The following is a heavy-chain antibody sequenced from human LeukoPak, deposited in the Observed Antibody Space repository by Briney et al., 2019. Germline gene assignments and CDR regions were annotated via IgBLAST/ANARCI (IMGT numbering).Heavy chain of an antibody. Sequence: PGGSLRLSCATSGFSFGSYAMSWVRQAPGKGPEWVSSISGSGGSTNYADSVKGRFTISRDNSKNTLYLQMNSLRDEDTAVYYCAKSSYYDSSGYYREYYFDFWGQGTLVTVSS. CDR1: GFSFGSYA. D-gene: IGHD3-22*01. J-gene: IGHJ4*02. CDR2: ISGSGGST. V-gene: IGHV3-23*01. CDR3: AKSSYYDSSGYYREYYFDF.